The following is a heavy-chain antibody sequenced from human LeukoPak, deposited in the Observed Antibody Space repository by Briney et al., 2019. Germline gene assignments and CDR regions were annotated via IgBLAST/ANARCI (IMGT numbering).Heavy chain of an antibody. CDR3: ARGREGIAARWWVEEPRWYFFDP. Sequence: GGSLRLSCAASGFTFSSYTMNWVRQAPGKGLEWVSSISSGSSYIYYADSVKGRFTISRDNATNSLDLQMNSLRAEDTAVYYCARGREGIAARWWVEEPRWYFFDPWGQGTLVTVSS. V-gene: IGHV3-21*01. CDR2: ISSGSSYI. J-gene: IGHJ5*02. CDR1: GFTFSSYT. D-gene: IGHD6-6*01.